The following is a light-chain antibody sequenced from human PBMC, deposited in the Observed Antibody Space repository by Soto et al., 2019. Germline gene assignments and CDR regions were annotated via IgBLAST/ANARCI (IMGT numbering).Light chain of an antibody. V-gene: IGLV2-14*01. CDR2: EVS. CDR1: SSDVGGYNY. Sequence: QSALTQPASVSGSPGQSITISCTGTSSDVGGYNYVSWYQQHPGKAPKLMIYEVSNWPSGVSNRFSGSKSGNTASLTISGLQAEDEADYYCSSYTFNITPYVFGTGTKVTVL. CDR3: SSYTFNITPYV. J-gene: IGLJ1*01.